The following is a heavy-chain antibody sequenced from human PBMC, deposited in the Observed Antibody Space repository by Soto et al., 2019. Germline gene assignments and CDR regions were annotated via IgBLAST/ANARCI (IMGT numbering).Heavy chain of an antibody. D-gene: IGHD3-3*01. Sequence: EVQLVESGGGLVQPGGSLRLSCAASGFTFSSYWMYWVRQAPGKGLVWVSRINSDGSSTSYADSVKGRFTISRDNAKNTLYLQMNSLRAEDTAVYYCARDDRDYDFWTSGMDVWGQGTTVTVSS. J-gene: IGHJ6*02. CDR2: INSDGSST. V-gene: IGHV3-74*01. CDR1: GFTFSSYW. CDR3: ARDDRDYDFWTSGMDV.